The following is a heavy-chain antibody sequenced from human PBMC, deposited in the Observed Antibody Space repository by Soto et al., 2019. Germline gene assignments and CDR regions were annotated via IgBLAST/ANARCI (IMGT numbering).Heavy chain of an antibody. CDR1: GYTFTSYG. CDR3: PRDPRTGTTQPSHIDY. CDR2: ISAYNGNT. J-gene: IGHJ4*02. D-gene: IGHD1-1*01. Sequence: ASVKVSCKASGYTFTSYGISWVRQAPGQGLEWMGWISAYNGNTNYAQKLQGRVTITTDTSTSTAYMDLRSLRSDDTSVYYCPRDPRTGTTQPSHIDYWGQGTLVTVSP. V-gene: IGHV1-18*04.